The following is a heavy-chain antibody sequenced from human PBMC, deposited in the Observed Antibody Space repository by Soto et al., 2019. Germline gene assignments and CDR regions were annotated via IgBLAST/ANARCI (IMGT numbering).Heavy chain of an antibody. CDR3: APQYCSGGSCSHGTPTGWFDP. CDR2: IYYSGST. D-gene: IGHD2-15*01. Sequence: QVQLQESGPGLVKPSQTLSLTCTVSGGSISSGGYYWSWIRQHPGKGLEWIGYIYYSGSTYYNPSLKSRVTISVDTSKNQFSLTLSSVTAADTAVYYCAPQYCSGGSCSHGTPTGWFDPWGQGTLVTVSS. V-gene: IGHV4-31*03. J-gene: IGHJ5*02. CDR1: GGSISSGGYY.